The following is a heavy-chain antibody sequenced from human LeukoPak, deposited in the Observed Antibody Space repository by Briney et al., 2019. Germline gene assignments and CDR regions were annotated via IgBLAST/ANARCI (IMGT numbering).Heavy chain of an antibody. CDR1: GFTFSSYG. J-gene: IGHJ6*03. CDR3: ARARDGDYGYYYYYMDV. D-gene: IGHD4-17*01. V-gene: IGHV3-33*01. Sequence: GGSLRLSCAASGFTFSSYGMHWVRHAPGKGLEWVAVIWYDGSNKYYADSVKGRFTISRDNSKNTLYLQMNSLRAEDTAVYYCARARDGDYGYYYYYMDVWGKGTTVTVSS. CDR2: IWYDGSNK.